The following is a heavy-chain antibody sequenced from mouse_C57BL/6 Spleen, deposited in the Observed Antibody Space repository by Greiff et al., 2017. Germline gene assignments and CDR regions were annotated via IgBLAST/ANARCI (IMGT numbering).Heavy chain of an antibody. CDR3: ARTVIRQPFDD. CDR1: GYTFTDYN. J-gene: IGHJ2*01. Sequence: VQLQQSGPELVKPGASVKMSCKASGYTFTDYNMHWVKQSHGKSLEWIGYINPNNGGTSYNQKFKGKATLTVNKSSSTAYLQLSSLTSEDSAVYVCARTVIRQPFDDWGQGTTLTVSS. D-gene: IGHD3-2*01. CDR2: INPNNGGT. V-gene: IGHV1-22*01.